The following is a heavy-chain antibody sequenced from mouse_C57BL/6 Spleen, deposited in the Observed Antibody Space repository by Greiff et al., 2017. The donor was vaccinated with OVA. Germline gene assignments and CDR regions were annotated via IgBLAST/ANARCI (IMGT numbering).Heavy chain of an antibody. J-gene: IGHJ4*01. CDR3: ARRGVYDYEDAMDY. CDR2: INPNNGGT. D-gene: IGHD2-4*01. V-gene: IGHV1-18*01. Sequence: EVQLQESGPELVKPGASVKIPCKASGYTFPDYNMDWVKQSHGKSLEWIGDINPNNGGTIYNQKFKGKATLTVDKSSSTAYMELRSLTSEDTAVYYCARRGVYDYEDAMDYWGQGTSVTVSS. CDR1: GYTFPDYN.